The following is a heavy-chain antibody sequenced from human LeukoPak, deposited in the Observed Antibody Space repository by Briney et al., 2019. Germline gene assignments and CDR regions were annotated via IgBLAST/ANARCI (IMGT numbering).Heavy chain of an antibody. CDR2: ISGYNGNT. J-gene: IGHJ5*02. CDR1: GYTFTSYG. D-gene: IGHD6-6*01. Sequence: ASVKVSCKASGYTFTSYGISWVRQAPGQGLEWMGWISGYNGNTNYAQNLQGRVTMTTDTSTSTAYMELRSLRADDTAVYYCARDSSIAAWAKYNWFQRWGQGTLVTVCS. CDR3: ARDSSIAAWAKYNWFQR. V-gene: IGHV1-18*01.